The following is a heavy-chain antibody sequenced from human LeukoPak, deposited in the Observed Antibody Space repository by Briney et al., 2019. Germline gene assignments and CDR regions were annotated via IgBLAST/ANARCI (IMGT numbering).Heavy chain of an antibody. Sequence: GGSLRLSCAASGFTFSSYAMHWVRQAPGKGLEWVAVISYDGSNKYYADSVKGRFTISRDNSKNTLYLQMNSLRAEDTAVYYCAKDIGSGSYTLSDYWGQGTLVTVSS. J-gene: IGHJ4*02. V-gene: IGHV3-30-3*01. CDR1: GFTFSSYA. CDR2: ISYDGSNK. D-gene: IGHD3-10*01. CDR3: AKDIGSGSYTLSDY.